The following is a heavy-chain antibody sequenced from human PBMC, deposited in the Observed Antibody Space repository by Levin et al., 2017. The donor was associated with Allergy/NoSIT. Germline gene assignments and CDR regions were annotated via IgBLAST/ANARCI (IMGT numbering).Heavy chain of an antibody. CDR2: ISYDGSNK. CDR1: GFTFSSYG. Sequence: PGGSLRLSCAASGFTFSSYGMHWVRQAPGKGLEWVAVISYDGSNKYYADSVKGRFTISRDNSKNTLYLQMNSLRAEDTAVYYCAKASYCSGGSCLLHGWFDPWGQGTLVTVSS. D-gene: IGHD2-15*01. J-gene: IGHJ5*02. V-gene: IGHV3-30*18. CDR3: AKASYCSGGSCLLHGWFDP.